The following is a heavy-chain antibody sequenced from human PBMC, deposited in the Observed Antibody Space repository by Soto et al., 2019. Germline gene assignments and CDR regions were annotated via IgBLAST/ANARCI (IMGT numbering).Heavy chain of an antibody. Sequence: VASVKVSCKASGGTFSSYAISWLRQSPGQGLEWMGGIIPIFGTANYAQKFQGRVTITADESTSTAYMELGSLRSEDTAVYYCARDITYYDYVWGSYRHGGFGPWGQGTLVTVSS. CDR3: ARDITYYDYVWGSYRHGGFGP. CDR1: GGTFSSYA. D-gene: IGHD3-16*02. CDR2: IIPIFGTA. V-gene: IGHV1-69*13. J-gene: IGHJ5*02.